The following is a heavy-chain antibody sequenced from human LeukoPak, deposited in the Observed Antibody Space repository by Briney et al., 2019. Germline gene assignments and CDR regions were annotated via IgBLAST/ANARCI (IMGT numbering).Heavy chain of an antibody. CDR1: GFTFSDFW. V-gene: IGHV3-7*04. CDR2: IHPEGNEK. J-gene: IGHJ4*02. Sequence: GGSLRLSXAVSGFTFSDFWMSWVRQAPGRGLEWVANIHPEGNEKYHVESVKGRFTISRDNAKNSLFLQMNGLRVEDTAVYYCARGGAFSGDHWGQGTLVTVSS. CDR3: ARGGAFSGDH.